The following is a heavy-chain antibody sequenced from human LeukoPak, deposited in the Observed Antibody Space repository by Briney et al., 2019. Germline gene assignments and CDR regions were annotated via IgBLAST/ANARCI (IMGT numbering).Heavy chain of an antibody. Sequence: TGGSLRLSCAASGFTFSSYAMSWVRQAPGKGLEWVSAISGSGGSTYYADSVKGRFTISRDNSKNTLYLQMNSLRAEDTAVYYCAKDSVSIAVAGPFDYWGQGTLVTVSS. CDR2: ISGSGGST. V-gene: IGHV3-23*01. J-gene: IGHJ4*02. CDR3: AKDSVSIAVAGPFDY. CDR1: GFTFSSYA. D-gene: IGHD6-19*01.